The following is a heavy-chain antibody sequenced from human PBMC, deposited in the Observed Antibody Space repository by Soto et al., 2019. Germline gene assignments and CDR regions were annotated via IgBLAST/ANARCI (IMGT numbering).Heavy chain of an antibody. CDR2: IYHSGST. CDR3: ARRDTAYAFDI. J-gene: IGHJ3*02. V-gene: IGHV4-59*01. Sequence: ETLSPSCPVSGAPISSYYWSWIRQPPGKGLEWIGHIYHSGSTNYNPSLKSRVTISVDTSKNQFSLKLSSVTAEDTAVYYCARRDTAYAFDIWDQGTMVTV. D-gene: IGHD5-18*01. CDR1: GAPISSYY.